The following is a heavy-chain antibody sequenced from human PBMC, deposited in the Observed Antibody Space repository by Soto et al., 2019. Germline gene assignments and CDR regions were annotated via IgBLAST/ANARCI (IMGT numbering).Heavy chain of an antibody. V-gene: IGHV3-11*06. J-gene: IGHJ3*01. CDR1: GFTFSTFY. CDR3: ARVRSGTYNAFDL. Sequence: QVHLVESGGGLVRPGGSLRLSCAASGFTFSTFYMNWVRQAPGQGLEWVSFLSSESTFISYADSVKGRFTISRDNSKKSLFLQMDSLRVEDTAVYYCARVRSGTYNAFDLWGQGTVVTVSS. CDR2: LSSESTFI. D-gene: IGHD1-26*01.